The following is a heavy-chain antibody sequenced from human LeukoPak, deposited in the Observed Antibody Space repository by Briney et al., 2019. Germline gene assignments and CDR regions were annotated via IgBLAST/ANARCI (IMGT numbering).Heavy chain of an antibody. D-gene: IGHD2-2*01. CDR2: IKQDGSET. Sequence: GGSLRLSCAASGFAFSSSWMSWVRQAPGKGLEWVANIKQDGSETYYVDSLKGRFTVSRDNAKNSVYLQMNNLRAEDTAVYYCARREPGYCINTSCADTYYYYYYMDVWGKGTTVTVSS. J-gene: IGHJ6*03. CDR3: ARREPGYCINTSCADTYYYYYYMDV. V-gene: IGHV3-7*01. CDR1: GFAFSSSW.